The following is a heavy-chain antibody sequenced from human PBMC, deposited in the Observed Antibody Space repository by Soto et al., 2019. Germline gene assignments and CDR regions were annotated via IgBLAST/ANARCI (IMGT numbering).Heavy chain of an antibody. V-gene: IGHV3-9*01. J-gene: IGHJ5*02. Sequence: DVQLVESGGGLVQPGRSLTLSCAASGFTFDDYAMHWVRQAPGKGLEWVSGISWNSGSIGYADSVQGRFTISRDNRKNSLYLQMNSLRAEDTAFYYCAKGRDSSSSSWFDPWGQGTLATVSS. CDR3: AKGRDSSSSSWFDP. D-gene: IGHD6-6*01. CDR2: ISWNSGSI. CDR1: GFTFDDYA.